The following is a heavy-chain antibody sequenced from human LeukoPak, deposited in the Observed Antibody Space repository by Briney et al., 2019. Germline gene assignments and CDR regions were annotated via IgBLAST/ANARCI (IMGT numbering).Heavy chain of an antibody. D-gene: IGHD3-22*01. Sequence: GGSLRLSCAASGFTVSSNYMSWDRQAPGKGLEWVSVIYSGGSTYYADSVKGRFTISRDNSKNTLYLQMNSLRAEDTAVYYCARADNYYDSSGYSAYWGQGTLVTVSS. CDR1: GFTVSSNY. CDR3: ARADNYYDSSGYSAY. V-gene: IGHV3-53*01. J-gene: IGHJ4*02. CDR2: IYSGGST.